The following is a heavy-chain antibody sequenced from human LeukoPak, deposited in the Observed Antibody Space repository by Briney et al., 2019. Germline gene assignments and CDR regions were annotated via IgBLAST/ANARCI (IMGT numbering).Heavy chain of an antibody. D-gene: IGHD3-22*01. V-gene: IGHV1-46*01. J-gene: IGHJ4*02. Sequence: ASVKVSCKASGYTFTSYYMDWVRQAPGQGPEWMGIINPSSGSTRYAQKFQGRLTMTRDTSTSTVYMQLSSLRSEDTAVYYCARGKSYYDGSTYYPFDYWGQGTLVTVSS. CDR1: GYTFTSYY. CDR3: ARGKSYYDGSTYYPFDY. CDR2: INPSSGST.